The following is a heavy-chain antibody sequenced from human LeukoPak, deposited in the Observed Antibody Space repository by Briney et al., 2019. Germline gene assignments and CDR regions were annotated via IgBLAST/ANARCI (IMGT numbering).Heavy chain of an antibody. V-gene: IGHV3-7*01. J-gene: IGHJ4*02. CDR1: GFTFSDYW. CDR2: IKQYGSEK. Sequence: GGSLRLSCAASGFTFSDYWMSWVRQAPGKGLEWVANIKQYGSEKYYVDSVKGRFTISRDNAKNSLYLQMNSLRAEDTALYYCASALPADHFDHWGQGILVTVSS. CDR3: ASALPADHFDH.